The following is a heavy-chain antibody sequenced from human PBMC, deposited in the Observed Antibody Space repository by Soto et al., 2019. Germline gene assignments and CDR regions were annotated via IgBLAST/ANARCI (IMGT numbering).Heavy chain of an antibody. V-gene: IGHV4-59*01. CDR2: IYYSGST. CDR1: GGSISSYY. D-gene: IGHD3-3*01. J-gene: IGHJ6*02. Sequence: PSETLSLTCTVSGGSISSYYWSWIRQPPGKGLEWIGYIYYSGSTNYNPSLKSRVTISVDTSKNQFSLKLSSVTAADTAVYYCAREGLEWYRVYGMDVWGQGTTVTVSS. CDR3: AREGLEWYRVYGMDV.